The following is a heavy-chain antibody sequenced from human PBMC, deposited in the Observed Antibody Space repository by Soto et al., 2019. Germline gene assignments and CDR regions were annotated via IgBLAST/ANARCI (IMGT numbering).Heavy chain of an antibody. CDR1: GGSFSGYY. CDR3: ARGARDIVATISIADTHASHDY. V-gene: IGHV4-34*01. D-gene: IGHD5-12*01. J-gene: IGHJ4*02. Sequence: QVQLQQWGAGLLKPSETLSLTCADYGGSFSGYYWSWIRQPPGKGLEWIGEINHSGSTNYNPSLKSRGTIPGDTSKNQFSLKLSSVAAADTAVYYCARGARDIVATISIADTHASHDYWGQGTLVTVSS. CDR2: INHSGST.